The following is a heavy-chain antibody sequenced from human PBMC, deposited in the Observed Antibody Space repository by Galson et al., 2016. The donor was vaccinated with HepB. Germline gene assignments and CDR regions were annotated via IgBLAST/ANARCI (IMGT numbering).Heavy chain of an antibody. Sequence: SLRLSCAASGFTFSSYWMSWVRQAPGKGLEWVANIKEDGSEIYYADAVKGRFTISRDNSQNSLYLQMNSLRAEDTAVYLCARENIFWSRWHNYYFDVWGQGTLATVSS. V-gene: IGHV3-7*01. J-gene: IGHJ4*02. CDR1: GFTFSSYW. D-gene: IGHD3-3*01. CDR2: IKEDGSEI. CDR3: ARENIFWSRWHNYYFDV.